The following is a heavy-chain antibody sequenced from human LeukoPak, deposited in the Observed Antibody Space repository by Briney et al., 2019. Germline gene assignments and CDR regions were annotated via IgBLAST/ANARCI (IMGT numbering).Heavy chain of an antibody. CDR1: GDSVSSNSAA. D-gene: IGHD3-10*01. CDR3: ARGLLLLWFGESSVGYDYFDY. CDR2: TYYRSKWYN. V-gene: IGHV6-1*01. Sequence: SQTLSLTCAISGDSVSSNSAAWNWIRQSPSRGLEWLGRTYYRSKWYNDYAVSVKSRITINPDTSKNQFSLQLNSVTPEDTAVYYCARGLLLLWFGESSVGYDYFDYWGQGTLVTVSS. J-gene: IGHJ4*02.